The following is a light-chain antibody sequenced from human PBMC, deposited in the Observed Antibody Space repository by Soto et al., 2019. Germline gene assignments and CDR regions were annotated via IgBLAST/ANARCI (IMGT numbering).Light chain of an antibody. CDR3: QQYYTYPWT. V-gene: IGKV1-5*01. CDR1: QTISSW. J-gene: IGKJ1*01. CDR2: DAS. Sequence: DIQMTQSPSTLSASVGDRVTISCRASQTISSWLAWYQQKPGKAPKLLSYDASSLESGVPSRFRGSGSGTEFTLTISSLQPDDFETYYCQQYYTYPWTFGQGTKVDI.